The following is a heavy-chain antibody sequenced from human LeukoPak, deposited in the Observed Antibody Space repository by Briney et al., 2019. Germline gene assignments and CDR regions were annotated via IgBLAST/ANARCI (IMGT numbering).Heavy chain of an antibody. CDR3: AKDRLLWFGELAPSADY. Sequence: PGGSLRLSCAASGFTFSTYGMHWVRQAPGTGLEWVAFIRYAGSNKYYADSVKGRFTISRDNSKNTLYLQMNSLRAEDTAVYYCAKDRLLWFGELAPSADYWGQGTLVTVSS. CDR1: GFTFSTYG. D-gene: IGHD3-10*01. CDR2: IRYAGSNK. J-gene: IGHJ4*02. V-gene: IGHV3-30*02.